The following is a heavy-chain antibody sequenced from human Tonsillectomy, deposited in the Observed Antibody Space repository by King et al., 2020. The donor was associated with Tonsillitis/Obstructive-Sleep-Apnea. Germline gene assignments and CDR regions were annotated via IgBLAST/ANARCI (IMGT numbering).Heavy chain of an antibody. CDR1: GFTVSSNY. Sequence: VQLVESGGGLVQPGGSLRLSCAASGFTVSSNYMSWVRQAPGKGLEWVSLIYSGGSTSYADSVKGRFTISRDNSKNTPYLQMNSLRAEDTSVYYCARERDKGVDVWGKGTTVTVSS. CDR2: IYSGGST. D-gene: IGHD5-24*01. V-gene: IGHV3-66*01. CDR3: ARERDKGVDV. J-gene: IGHJ6*04.